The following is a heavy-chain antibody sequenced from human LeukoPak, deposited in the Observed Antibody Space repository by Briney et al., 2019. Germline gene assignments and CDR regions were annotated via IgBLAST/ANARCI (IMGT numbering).Heavy chain of an antibody. V-gene: IGHV4-34*01. D-gene: IGHD6-19*01. J-gene: IGHJ4*02. CDR1: GGSFSGYY. CDR3: ARGLDVVAVAGLYYFDY. Sequence: NPSETLSLTCAVYGGSFSGYYWSRIRQPPGKGLEWIGEINHSGSTNYNPSLKSRVTISVDTSKNQFSLKLSSVTAADTAVYYCARGLDVVAVAGLYYFDYWGQGTLVTVSS. CDR2: INHSGST.